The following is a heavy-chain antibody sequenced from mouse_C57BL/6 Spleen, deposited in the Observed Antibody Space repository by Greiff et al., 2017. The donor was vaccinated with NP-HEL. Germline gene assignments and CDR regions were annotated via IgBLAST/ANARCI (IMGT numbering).Heavy chain of an antibody. D-gene: IGHD3-2*02. J-gene: IGHJ4*01. Sequence: VQLQQSGAELVKPGASVKLSCTASGFNIKDYYMHWVKQRTEQGLEWIGRIDPEDGETNYAPKFQGKAPITADTSSNTAYLQLSSLTSEYTAVYYCARSVSGYVGAMDYWGQGTSVTVSS. CDR1: GFNIKDYY. CDR3: ARSVSGYVGAMDY. V-gene: IGHV14-2*01. CDR2: IDPEDGET.